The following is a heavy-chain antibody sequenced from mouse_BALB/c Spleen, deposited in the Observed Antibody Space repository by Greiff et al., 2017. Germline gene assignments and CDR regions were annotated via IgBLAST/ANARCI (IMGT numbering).Heavy chain of an antibody. CDR2: ISSGGST. Sequence: DVMLVESGGGLVKPGGSLKLSCAASGFTFSSYAMSWVRQTPEKRLEWVASISSGGSTYYPDSVKGRFTISRDNARNILYLQMSSLRSEDTAMYYCARGHYRYDGYYAMDYWGQGTSVTVSS. V-gene: IGHV5-6-5*01. D-gene: IGHD2-14*01. J-gene: IGHJ4*01. CDR3: ARGHYRYDGYYAMDY. CDR1: GFTFSSYA.